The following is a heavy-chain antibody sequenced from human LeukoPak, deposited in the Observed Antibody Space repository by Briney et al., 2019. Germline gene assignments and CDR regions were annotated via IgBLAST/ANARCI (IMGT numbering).Heavy chain of an antibody. CDR3: AKVPNRNAGAFDI. CDR2: ITDSGITT. J-gene: IGHJ3*02. CDR1: GYTFSSYA. V-gene: IGHV3-23*01. D-gene: IGHD1-1*01. Sequence: PGGSLRLSCAASGYTFSSYAMSWVRQAPGKGLEWVSTITDSGITTYYADSVKGRFTISRDNYENTLYLQMNTLRAEDTAVYYCAKVPNRNAGAFDIWGQGTLVTVSS.